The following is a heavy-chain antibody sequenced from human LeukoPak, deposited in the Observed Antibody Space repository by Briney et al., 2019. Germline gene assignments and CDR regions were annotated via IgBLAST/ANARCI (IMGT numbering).Heavy chain of an antibody. CDR3: ARGRHPMATNEPFEY. J-gene: IGHJ4*02. CDR1: GGTFSRYA. V-gene: IGHV1-69*06. CDR2: IIPIFGTA. Sequence: SVKVSCKASGGTFSRYAMSWVRQAPGQGLEWMGGIIPIFGTANYAQKFQGRVTITADKSTSTAYMELSSLRSDDTAVYYCARGRHPMATNEPFEYWGQGTLVTVSS. D-gene: IGHD5-24*01.